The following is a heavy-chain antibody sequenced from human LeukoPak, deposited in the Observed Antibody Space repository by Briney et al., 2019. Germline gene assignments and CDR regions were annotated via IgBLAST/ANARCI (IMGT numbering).Heavy chain of an antibody. D-gene: IGHD6-13*01. J-gene: IGHJ3*02. CDR3: ARGIPITATGYDAFDI. V-gene: IGHV3-30-3*01. CDR2: ISYDGSNK. Sequence: GGSLRLSCAASGFTFSSYAMHWVRQAPGKGLEWVAVISYDGSNKYYADSVKGRFTISRDNSKNTLYLQMNSLRAEDTAVYYCARGIPITATGYDAFDIWGQGTMVTVSS. CDR1: GFTFSSYA.